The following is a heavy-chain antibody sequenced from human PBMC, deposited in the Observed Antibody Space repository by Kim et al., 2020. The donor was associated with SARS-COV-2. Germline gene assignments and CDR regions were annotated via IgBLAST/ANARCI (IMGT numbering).Heavy chain of an antibody. CDR3: ARAHFYDSSGEDY. V-gene: IGHV3-30*01. J-gene: IGHJ4*01. D-gene: IGHD3-22*01. Sequence: SADSVKGRFTITRDNSKNTLYLQMNSLRAEDTAVYYCARAHFYDSSGEDYWGQGTLVTGSS.